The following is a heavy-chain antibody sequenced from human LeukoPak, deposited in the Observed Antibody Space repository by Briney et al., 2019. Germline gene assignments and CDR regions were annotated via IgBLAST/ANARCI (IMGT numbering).Heavy chain of an antibody. J-gene: IGHJ5*02. D-gene: IGHD6-6*01. CDR3: ARKMYSSSSGGWFDP. CDR1: GGSISSYY. V-gene: IGHV4-4*09. CDR2: IYTSGST. Sequence: SETLSLTCTVSGGSISSYYWSWIRQPPGKGLEWIGYIYTSGSTNYNPSLKSRVTISVDTSKNQFSLKLSSVTAADTAVYYCARKMYSSSSGGWFDPWGQGTLVTVSS.